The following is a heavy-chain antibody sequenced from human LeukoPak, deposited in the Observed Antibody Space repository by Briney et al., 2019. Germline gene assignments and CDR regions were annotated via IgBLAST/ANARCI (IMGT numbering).Heavy chain of an antibody. Sequence: SQTLSLTCAISGDSVSSNSAAWNWIRQSPSRGLEWLGRTYCRSKWYNDYAVSVKNRITINPDTSKNQFSLQLNSVTPEDTAVYYCARGVYSSGWYVDDYWGQGTLVTVSS. V-gene: IGHV6-1*01. J-gene: IGHJ4*02. D-gene: IGHD6-19*01. CDR2: TYCRSKWYN. CDR1: GDSVSSNSAA. CDR3: ARGVYSSGWYVDDY.